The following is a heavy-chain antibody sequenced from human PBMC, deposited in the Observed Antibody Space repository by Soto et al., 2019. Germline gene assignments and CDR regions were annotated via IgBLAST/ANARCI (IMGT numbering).Heavy chain of an antibody. CDR3: ASWDYDVLTGYSYDD. Sequence: QVQLVQSGAEVKKPGSSVKVSCKASGGTFNNYGMGWVRQAPGQGLEWMGGIIPMIGRTNYAQKFQGRVTLTADASRSTAYMELRSLRSEDTGVYYCASWDYDVLTGYSYDDWGQGTLVTVSS. CDR1: GGTFNNYG. CDR2: IIPMIGRT. V-gene: IGHV1-69*01. J-gene: IGHJ4*02. D-gene: IGHD3-9*01.